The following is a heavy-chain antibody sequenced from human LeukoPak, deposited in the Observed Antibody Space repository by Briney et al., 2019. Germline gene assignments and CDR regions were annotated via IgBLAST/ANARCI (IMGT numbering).Heavy chain of an antibody. V-gene: IGHV4-34*01. CDR1: GGSFSGYY. Sequence: SETLSLTCAVYGGSFSGYYWSWIRQPPGKGLEWIGEINHSGSTNYNPSLKSRVTISVVTSKNQFSLKLSSVTAADTAVYYCARGSRGYSYGYSLSLDYWGQGTLVTVSS. CDR3: ARGSRGYSYGYSLSLDY. D-gene: IGHD5-18*01. CDR2: INHSGST. J-gene: IGHJ4*02.